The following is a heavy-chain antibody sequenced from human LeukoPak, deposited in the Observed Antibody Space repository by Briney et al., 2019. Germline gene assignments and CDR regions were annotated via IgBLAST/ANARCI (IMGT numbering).Heavy chain of an antibody. D-gene: IGHD3-10*01. J-gene: IGHJ6*02. CDR2: ISYDGSNK. V-gene: IGHV3-30-3*01. Sequence: GRSLRLSCAASGFTFSSYAMHWVRQAPGKGLEWVAVISYDGSNKYYADSVKGRFTISRDNSKNTLYLQMNSLRAEDTAVYYCARDYGSGSFPGSSYYGMDVWGQGTTVTVSS. CDR1: GFTFSSYA. CDR3: ARDYGSGSFPGSSYYGMDV.